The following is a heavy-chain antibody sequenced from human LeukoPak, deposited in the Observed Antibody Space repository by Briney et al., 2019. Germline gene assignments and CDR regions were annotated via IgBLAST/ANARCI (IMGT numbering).Heavy chain of an antibody. Sequence: GGSLRLFCAASGFTFSSYAMSWVRQAPGKGLEWVSAISGSGGSTYYADSVKGRFTISRDNSKNTLYLQMNSLRAEDTAVYYCAKDLLGYCSSTSCREDYWGQGTLVTVSS. J-gene: IGHJ4*02. CDR3: AKDLLGYCSSTSCREDY. D-gene: IGHD2-2*01. CDR1: GFTFSSYA. CDR2: ISGSGGST. V-gene: IGHV3-23*01.